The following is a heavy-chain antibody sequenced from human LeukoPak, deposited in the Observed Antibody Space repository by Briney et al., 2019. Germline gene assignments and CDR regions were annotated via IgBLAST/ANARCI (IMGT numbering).Heavy chain of an antibody. D-gene: IGHD2-2*01. CDR2: IYHSGST. J-gene: IGHJ5*02. CDR3: ARYTMRRYCSSTSCYFWFDP. Sequence: SETLSLTCTVSGGSISSSSHYWGWIRQPPGKGLEWIGSIYHSGSTYYNPSLKSRVTISVDTSKNQFSLKLSSVTAADTAVYYCARYTMRRYCSSTSCYFWFDPWGQGTLVTVSS. V-gene: IGHV4-39*07. CDR1: GGSISSSSHY.